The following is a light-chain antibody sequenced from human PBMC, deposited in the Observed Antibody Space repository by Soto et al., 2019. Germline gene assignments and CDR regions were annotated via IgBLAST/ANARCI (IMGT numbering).Light chain of an antibody. V-gene: IGLV1-44*01. CDR2: RNN. Sequence: QSVLTQPPSASGTPGQSVTISCSGSSSNIGSHSVDWYQQIPGTAPKLLIFRNNQRPSGVPDRFSGSKSGTSASLAISGLRSEDEADYYCAARDDSLNAVIFGGGTQLTVL. CDR1: SSNIGSHS. CDR3: AARDDSLNAVI. J-gene: IGLJ2*01.